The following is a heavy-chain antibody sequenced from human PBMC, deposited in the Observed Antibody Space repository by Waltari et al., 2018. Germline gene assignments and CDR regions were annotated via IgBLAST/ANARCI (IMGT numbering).Heavy chain of an antibody. CDR2: IWYDGSNK. D-gene: IGHD3-3*01. Sequence: QVQLVESGGGVVQSGRSLRLSCVGSGFTFTNHGRNWVRQAPGKGLEWVAVIWYDGSNKNYVDSVKGRFTISRDKSKNTMYLEMNRLRAEDTAVYFCARGDGGSGLGASDIWGQGTMVTVSS. CDR3: ARGDGGSGLGASDI. CDR1: GFTFTNHG. J-gene: IGHJ3*02. V-gene: IGHV3-33*01.